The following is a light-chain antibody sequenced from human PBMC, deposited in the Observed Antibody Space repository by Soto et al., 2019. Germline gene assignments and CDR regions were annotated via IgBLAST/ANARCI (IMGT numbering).Light chain of an antibody. J-gene: IGLJ1*01. CDR1: SSNIGNNH. Sequence: SVLAQPPSVSAATGQRVMISCPGRSSNIGNNHVSWYQQLPGTAPKLLIYENNKRPSGIPDRFSASKSGTSATLGITGLQTGDEADYYCGAWDNSLSVFVFGTGTKVTVL. CDR3: GAWDNSLSVFV. CDR2: ENN. V-gene: IGLV1-51*02.